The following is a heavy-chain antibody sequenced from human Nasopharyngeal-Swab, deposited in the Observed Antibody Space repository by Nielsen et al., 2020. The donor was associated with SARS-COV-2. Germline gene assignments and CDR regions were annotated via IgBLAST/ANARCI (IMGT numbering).Heavy chain of an antibody. J-gene: IGHJ5*02. CDR2: ISSSGSTI. CDR3: ARTYYYDSSGYYYGWFDP. D-gene: IGHD3-22*01. V-gene: IGHV3-11*01. CDR1: GFTFSDYY. Sequence: GESLKISCASSGFTFSDYYMGWIRQAPGKGLEWVSYISSSGSTIYYADSVKGRFTISRDNAKNSLYLQMNSLRAEDTAVYYCARTYYYDSSGYYYGWFDPWGQGTLVTVSS.